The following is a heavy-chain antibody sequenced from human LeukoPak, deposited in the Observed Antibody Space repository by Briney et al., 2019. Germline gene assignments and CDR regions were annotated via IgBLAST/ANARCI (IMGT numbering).Heavy chain of an antibody. Sequence: GGSLRLPCAASGFTFSTYWMHWVREAPGQGLVWVSRISSACSFTVYADFVRGRFTISRHDAKNTLFLQMNSLRAEDTAVYYCASGPYSYGWGYWGQGTLATVSS. CDR3: ASGPYSYGWGY. CDR2: ISSACSFT. D-gene: IGHD5-18*01. V-gene: IGHV3-74*01. CDR1: GFTFSTYW. J-gene: IGHJ4*02.